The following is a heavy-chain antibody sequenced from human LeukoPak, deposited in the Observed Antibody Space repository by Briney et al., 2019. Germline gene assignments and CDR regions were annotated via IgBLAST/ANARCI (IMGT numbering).Heavy chain of an antibody. CDR3: ARGRRGIGGDLIHGMDV. J-gene: IGHJ6*04. CDR2: INHSGST. D-gene: IGHD2-21*02. Sequence: SETLSLTCAVYGGSFSGYYWSWIRQPPGKGLEWIGEINHSGSTNYNPSLKSRVTISVDTSKNQFSLKLSSVTAADTAVYYCARGRRGIGGDLIHGMDVWGKGTTVTVSS. CDR1: GGSFSGYY. V-gene: IGHV4-34*01.